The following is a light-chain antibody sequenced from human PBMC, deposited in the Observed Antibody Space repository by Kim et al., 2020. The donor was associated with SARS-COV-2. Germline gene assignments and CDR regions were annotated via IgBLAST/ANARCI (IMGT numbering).Light chain of an antibody. CDR2: DAS. Sequence: SLHPGEKANLSGRASESASTYLAWFQQKPGQAPRLLIYDASNRATDVPARFSGSGSGTDFTLTISSLEPEDVAVYYCQQRNNWITFGGGTKVDI. J-gene: IGKJ4*01. CDR1: ESASTY. V-gene: IGKV3-11*01. CDR3: QQRNNWIT.